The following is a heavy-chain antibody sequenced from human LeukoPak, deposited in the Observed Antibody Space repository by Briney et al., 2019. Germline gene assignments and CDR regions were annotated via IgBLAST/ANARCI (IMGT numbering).Heavy chain of an antibody. CDR3: ARDVGERGSYYFDY. V-gene: IGHV3-9*01. J-gene: IGHJ4*02. D-gene: IGHD3-10*01. CDR2: ISWNSGTI. Sequence: PGGSLRLSCIASGFTFDDHAMHWVRQVPGKGLEWVSHISWNSGTITYADSVKGRFTISRDNAKNSVYSVMSSLRPEDTALYFCARDVGERGSYYFDYWGQGTLVDVSP. CDR1: GFTFDDHA.